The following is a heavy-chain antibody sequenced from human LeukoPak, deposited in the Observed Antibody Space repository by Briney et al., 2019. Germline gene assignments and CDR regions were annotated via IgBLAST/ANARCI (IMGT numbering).Heavy chain of an antibody. V-gene: IGHV1-24*01. D-gene: IGHD3-16*02. CDR1: GYTFTSYY. CDR3: ATKQYYDYVWGSYRSGDY. J-gene: IGHJ4*02. CDR2: FYPEDGET. Sequence: ASVKVSCKASGYTFTSYYMHWVRQAPGKGLEWMGGFYPEDGETIYAQKFQGRVTMTEDTSTDTAYMELSSLRSEDTAVYYCATKQYYDYVWGSYRSGDYWGQGTLVTVSS.